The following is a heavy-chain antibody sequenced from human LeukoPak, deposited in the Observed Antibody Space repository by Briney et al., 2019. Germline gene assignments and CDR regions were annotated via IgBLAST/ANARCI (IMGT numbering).Heavy chain of an antibody. V-gene: IGHV3-23*01. Sequence: GGSLRLSCVASGFTFSSSAMSWVRQAPERGLEWVSLISGSGGSTNYADSVKGRFTISRDNSKNTLYLQMNSLTAEDTAVYYCAKPRTAAGRSFDYWGQGTLVTVSS. J-gene: IGHJ4*02. CDR3: AKPRTAAGRSFDY. CDR2: ISGSGGST. CDR1: GFTFSSSA. D-gene: IGHD2-21*02.